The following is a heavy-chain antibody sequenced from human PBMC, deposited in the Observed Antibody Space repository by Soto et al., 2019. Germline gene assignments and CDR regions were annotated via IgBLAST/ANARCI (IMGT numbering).Heavy chain of an antibody. CDR2: ISYDGINK. J-gene: IGHJ2*01. D-gene: IGHD1-26*01. V-gene: IGHV3-30*03. CDR1: GFTFNTYG. CDR3: ARSPQPTRGIHWYFDL. Sequence: QVQLVESGGGVVQPGRSLGLSCAASGFTFNTYGMHWVRQAPGKGLEWVAAISYDGINKYYVDSVKGRFTISRDNSKNTLYEQMNSLRAEDTAWYYCARSPQPTRGIHWYFDLWGRGILVTVSS.